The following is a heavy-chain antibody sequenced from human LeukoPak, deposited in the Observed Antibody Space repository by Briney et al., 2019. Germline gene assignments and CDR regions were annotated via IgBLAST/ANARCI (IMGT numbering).Heavy chain of an antibody. Sequence: GGSLRLSCAASGFTFSSYAMSWVRQAPGKGLEWVSYISSSSSYTNYADSVKGRFTISRDNAKNSLYLQMNSLRAEDTAVYYCARDLYDSSGYYYFDYWGQGTLVTVSS. J-gene: IGHJ4*02. D-gene: IGHD3-22*01. CDR3: ARDLYDSSGYYYFDY. V-gene: IGHV3-11*05. CDR2: ISSSSSYT. CDR1: GFTFSSYA.